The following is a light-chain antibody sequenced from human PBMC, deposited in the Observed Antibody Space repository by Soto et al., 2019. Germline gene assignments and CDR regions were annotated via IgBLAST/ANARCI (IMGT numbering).Light chain of an antibody. CDR1: QSILYSSNNKNY. V-gene: IGKV4-1*01. Sequence: DIVMTQSPDSLAVSLGERATINCKSSQSILYSSNNKNYLAWYQQKPGQPPKLLIYWASTRESGVPDRFSGSGSGTDFTLTISSLQAEDVAVYCCQQYYGTPQTFGHGTKVEIK. CDR2: WAS. J-gene: IGKJ1*01. CDR3: QQYYGTPQT.